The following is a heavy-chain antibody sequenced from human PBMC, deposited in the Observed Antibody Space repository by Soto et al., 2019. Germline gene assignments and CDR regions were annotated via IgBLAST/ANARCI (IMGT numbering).Heavy chain of an antibody. D-gene: IGHD1-26*01. CDR1: GFSFSSFA. V-gene: IGHV3-23*01. CDR3: EKGVELEV. Sequence: EVLLLESGGGLVQPGGSLRLSCEASGFSFSSFAMNWVRQAPGKGLEWVSAIGDSGASTYYADSVKGRFTISRDNSRNTLYLQLNSLRAEDTAVYYCEKGVELEVWGNATTVTVSS. J-gene: IGHJ6*04. CDR2: IGDSGAST.